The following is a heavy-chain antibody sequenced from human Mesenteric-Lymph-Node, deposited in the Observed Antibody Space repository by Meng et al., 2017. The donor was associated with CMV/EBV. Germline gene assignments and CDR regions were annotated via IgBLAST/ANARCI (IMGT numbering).Heavy chain of an antibody. D-gene: IGHD5-24*01. CDR1: GFTFSSYW. CDR3: ARLGGRDGYNVLFDY. CDR2: IKQDGSEK. Sequence: GESLKISCAASGFTFSSYWMSWVRQAPGKGLEWVANIKQDGSEKYYVDSVKGRFTISRDNAKNTLYLQMNSLRAEDTAVYYCARLGGRDGYNVLFDYWGQGTLVTVSS. V-gene: IGHV3-7*01. J-gene: IGHJ4*02.